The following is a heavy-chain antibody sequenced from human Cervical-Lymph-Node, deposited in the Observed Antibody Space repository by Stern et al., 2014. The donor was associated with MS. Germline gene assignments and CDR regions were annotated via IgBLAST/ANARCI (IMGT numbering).Heavy chain of an antibody. V-gene: IGHV2-70*01. CDR1: GFSLSASGMS. Sequence: QITLKESGPALVKPTQTLTLTCTFSGFSLSASGMSVSWIRPPPGKALEWLALIDWDDDKFYTTSLKTRLTVSKDTSKNQVVLTMTNMDPVDTANYYCARGRGYSYGWYYFDYWGQGTLITVSS. J-gene: IGHJ4*02. CDR3: ARGRGYSYGWYYFDY. CDR2: IDWDDDK. D-gene: IGHD5-18*01.